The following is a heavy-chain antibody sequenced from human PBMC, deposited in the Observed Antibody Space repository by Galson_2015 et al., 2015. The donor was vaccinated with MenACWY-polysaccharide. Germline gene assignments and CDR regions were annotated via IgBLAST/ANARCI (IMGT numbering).Heavy chain of an antibody. CDR3: AKAYIAVMEDAAYDC. CDR1: GFTFSSYG. V-gene: IGHV3-30*18. CDR2: ISYDGSNK. J-gene: IGHJ4*02. Sequence: SLRLSCAASGFTFSSYGMHWVRQAPGKGLEWVAVISYDGSNKYYADSVKGRFTISRDNSKNTLYLQMDSLRAEDTALYYCAKAYIAVMEDAAYDCWGQGALVTVSS. D-gene: IGHD2-15*01.